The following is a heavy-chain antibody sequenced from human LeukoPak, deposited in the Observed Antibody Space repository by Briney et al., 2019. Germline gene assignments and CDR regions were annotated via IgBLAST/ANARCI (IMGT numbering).Heavy chain of an antibody. CDR3: VRDGDSGTDWYWAY. Sequence: ETLSLTCAVYGGSFSGYYWSWIRQPPGKGLEWVANIKQDGSEKNYVDSVKGRFTISRDNAKNSLSLRMNSLSAEDTAVYYCVRDGDSGTDWYWAYWGQGTLVSVSS. CDR2: IKQDGSEK. D-gene: IGHD6-19*01. CDR1: GGSFSGYY. V-gene: IGHV3-7*01. J-gene: IGHJ4*02.